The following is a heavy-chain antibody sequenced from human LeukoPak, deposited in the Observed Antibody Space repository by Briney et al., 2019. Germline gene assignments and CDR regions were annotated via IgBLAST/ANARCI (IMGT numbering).Heavy chain of an antibody. CDR1: GFNFRDHW. CDR2: VKNDGSET. V-gene: IGHV3-7*03. D-gene: IGHD6-19*01. Sequence: GGSLRLSCAVSGFNFRDHWMDWVRQAPGKGLEWVGHVKNDGSETYYLDSLKGRFSISRDNTNNALYLQMNSLRVEDTAVYYCVKNDGWFHLAQWGQGTLVTVSS. CDR3: VKNDGWFHLAQ. J-gene: IGHJ4*02.